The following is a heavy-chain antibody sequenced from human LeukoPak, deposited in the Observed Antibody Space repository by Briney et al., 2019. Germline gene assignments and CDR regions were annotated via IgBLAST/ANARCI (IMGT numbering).Heavy chain of an antibody. V-gene: IGHV3-21*01. D-gene: IGHD1-7*01. Sequence: GGSLRLSCAAPGFTFSSYSMNWVRQAPGKGLEWVSSISSSSSYIYYADSVKGRFTISRDNAKNSLYLQMNSLRAEDTAVYYCARDYIPTWNYHIVDYWGQGTLVTVSS. CDR2: ISSSSSYI. J-gene: IGHJ4*02. CDR3: ARDYIPTWNYHIVDY. CDR1: GFTFSSYS.